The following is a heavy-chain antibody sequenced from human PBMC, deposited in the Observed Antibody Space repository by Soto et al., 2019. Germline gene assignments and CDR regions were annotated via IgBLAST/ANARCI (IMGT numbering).Heavy chain of an antibody. D-gene: IGHD3-16*01. CDR3: PRTPRGSGVKYFED. CDR1: WENVSDNSVS. J-gene: IGHJ4*02. V-gene: IGHV6-1*01. CDR2: TYYRSKWHY. Sequence: SPPVXRTCAISWENVSDNSVSFDFVMQSPSRGLEWLGRTYYRSKWHYDYAPSVRSRITINPDTSKNHFSLKLKCVSPEDADVYYCPRTPRGSGVKYFEDRGPGTLV.